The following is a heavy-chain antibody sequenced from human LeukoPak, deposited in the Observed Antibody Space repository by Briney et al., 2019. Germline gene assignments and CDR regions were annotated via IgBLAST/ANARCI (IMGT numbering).Heavy chain of an antibody. CDR1: GGSIIIRDDF. D-gene: IGHD3-10*01. CDR3: TRESGKYYPSQQRN. CDR2: ISYSGST. V-gene: IGHV4-39*02. J-gene: IGHJ4*02. Sequence: PSETLSLTCTVSGGSIIIRDDFWGWIRQSPGKDLEWLGSISYSGSTYYNPSLQSRVTLFVEKSKTQFSLTKTSVTAADTAVYYCTRESGKYYPSQQRNWGQGALVTISS.